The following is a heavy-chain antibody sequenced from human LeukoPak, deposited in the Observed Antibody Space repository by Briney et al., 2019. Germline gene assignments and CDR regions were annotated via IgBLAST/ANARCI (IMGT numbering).Heavy chain of an antibody. CDR2: IYPDDSDT. J-gene: IGHJ4*02. V-gene: IGHV5-51*01. CDR1: GYSFRNYW. CDR3: ARQRYSYGHSPFDY. Sequence: GESLKISCKGFGYSFRNYWIGWVRQMPGKGLEWMGIIYPDDSDTRYSPSFQGQVTISADKSISTAYLQWSSLKASDTAMYYCARQRYSYGHSPFDYWGQGTLVTVSS. D-gene: IGHD5-18*01.